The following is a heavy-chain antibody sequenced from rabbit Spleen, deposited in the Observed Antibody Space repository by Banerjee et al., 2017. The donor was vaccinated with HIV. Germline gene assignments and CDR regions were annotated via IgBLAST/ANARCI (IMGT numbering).Heavy chain of an antibody. CDR3: ARGSATMTMVITGYYLSL. Sequence: QEQLEESGGGLVKPEGSLTLTCKASGFPFSNKAVMCWVRRAPGKGLEWIACIDTNDGDTDYANWPKGRFTISKTSSTTVTLQLNSLTAADTATYFCARGSATMTMVITGYYLSLWGPGTLVTVS. J-gene: IGHJ6*01. D-gene: IGHD2-1*01. V-gene: IGHV1S45*01. CDR1: GFPFSNKAV. CDR2: IDTNDGDT.